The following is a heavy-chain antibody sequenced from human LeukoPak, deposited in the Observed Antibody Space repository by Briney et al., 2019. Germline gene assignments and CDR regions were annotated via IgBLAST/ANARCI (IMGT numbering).Heavy chain of an antibody. CDR1: GFTFSGYS. J-gene: IGHJ5*02. D-gene: IGHD1-26*01. Sequence: GGSLRLSCAASGFTFSGYSMNWVRQAPGKWLEWVSSISSGSSFIYYADSVKGRFTVSRDNAKNSLYLQMNSLRAEDTAVYYCARDQGGERWFDPWGQGTLVTVYS. CDR3: ARDQGGERWFDP. CDR2: ISSGSSFI. V-gene: IGHV3-21*01.